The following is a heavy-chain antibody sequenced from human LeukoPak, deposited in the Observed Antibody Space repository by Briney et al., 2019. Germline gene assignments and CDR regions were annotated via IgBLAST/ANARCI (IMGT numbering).Heavy chain of an antibody. CDR2: INPDGRDT. J-gene: IGHJ4*02. Sequence: GGSLRLSCVVSGFTFNRCWMNWVRQAPGKGLEWVAHINPDGRDTYYVDSVKGRFTISRDNAQNSMYLQMNGLRVEDTAVYYCAGRPTGYSSGYIHWGQGTLVTVSS. CDR1: GFTFNRCW. V-gene: IGHV3-7*03. CDR3: AGRPTGYSSGYIH. D-gene: IGHD5-18*01.